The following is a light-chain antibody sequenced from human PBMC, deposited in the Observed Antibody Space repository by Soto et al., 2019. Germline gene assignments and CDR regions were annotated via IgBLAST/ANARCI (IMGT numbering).Light chain of an antibody. CDR3: QQSYNAPIT. J-gene: IGKJ5*01. CDR2: DAS. V-gene: IGKV3D-20*01. Sequence: EIVLTHSPATLSLSPGERATLSCGSSQSVSSSYLAWYQQKPGLAPRLLIYDASSRATGIPDRFSGSGSGTEFTLTISSLQPEDFATYYCQQSYNAPITFGQGTRLEIK. CDR1: QSVSSSY.